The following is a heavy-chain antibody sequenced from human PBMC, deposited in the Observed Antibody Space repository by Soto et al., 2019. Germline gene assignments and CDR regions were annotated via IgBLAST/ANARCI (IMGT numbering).Heavy chain of an antibody. D-gene: IGHD6-19*01. V-gene: IGHV7-4-1*01. CDR3: ARAVKAVAGGPLFDY. Sequence: ASVKVSCKTSGYSFPDYSINWVRQAPGQGLEWMGWINTNTGNPTYAQGFTGRFVFSLDTSVSTAYLQICSLKAEDTAVYYCARAVKAVAGGPLFDYWGQGTLVTVSS. CDR2: INTNTGNP. CDR1: GYSFPDYS. J-gene: IGHJ4*02.